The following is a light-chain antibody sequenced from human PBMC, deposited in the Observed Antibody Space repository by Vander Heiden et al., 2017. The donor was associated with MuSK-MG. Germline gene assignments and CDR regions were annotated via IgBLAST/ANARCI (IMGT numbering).Light chain of an antibody. CDR1: QSISSY. CDR3: QQSYSTHL. Sequence: DIQMTQSPSSLSASVGDRVTITCRASQSISSYLNWYQQKPGKAPKLLIYAASSLQSGVPSRFSGSGSETDFTLTISRLQPEDFATYYCQQSYSTHLFGGGTKVEIK. V-gene: IGKV1-39*01. J-gene: IGKJ4*01. CDR2: AAS.